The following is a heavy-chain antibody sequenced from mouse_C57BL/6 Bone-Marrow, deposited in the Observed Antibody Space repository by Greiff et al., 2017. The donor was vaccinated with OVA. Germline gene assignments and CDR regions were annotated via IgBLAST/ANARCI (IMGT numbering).Heavy chain of an antibody. J-gene: IGHJ2*01. D-gene: IGHD1-1*02. CDR3: ARWDGVDY. V-gene: IGHV3-6*01. CDR2: ISYDGSN. CDR1: GYSITSGYY. Sequence: EVQLVESGPGLVKPSQSLSLTCSVTGYSITSGYYWNWIRQFPGNKLEWMGYISYDGSNNYNPSLKNRISITRDTSKNQFFLKLNSVTTEDTATYYCARWDGVDYWGQGTTLTVSS.